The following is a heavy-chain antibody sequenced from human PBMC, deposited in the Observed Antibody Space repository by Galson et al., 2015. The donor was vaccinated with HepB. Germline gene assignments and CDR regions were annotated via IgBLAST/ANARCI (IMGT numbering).Heavy chain of an antibody. CDR2: TYYRSKWYN. D-gene: IGHD1-26*01. V-gene: IGHV6-1*01. CDR1: GDSVSTNTAA. CDR3: ASGHRGVGFDY. J-gene: IGHJ4*02. Sequence: CAISGDSVSTNTAAWSWIRQSPSRGLEWLGRTYYRSKWYNEYAVSVKSRIAINADTSKNQFSLQMNSVTPEDTAVYYCASGHRGVGFDYWGQGTLVTVSS.